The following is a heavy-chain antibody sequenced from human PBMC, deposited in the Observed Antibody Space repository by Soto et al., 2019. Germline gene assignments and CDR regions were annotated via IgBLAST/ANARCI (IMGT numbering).Heavy chain of an antibody. J-gene: IGHJ4*02. CDR2: ISAYNGNT. Sequence: AASVKVSCKASGYTFTSYGISWVRQAPGQGLERMGWISAYNGNTNYAQKLQGRVTMTTDTSTSTAYMELRSLRSDDTAVYYCARDQGIFNGYDYFDYWGQGTLVTVSS. D-gene: IGHD2-8*01. V-gene: IGHV1-18*04. CDR3: ARDQGIFNGYDYFDY. CDR1: GYTFTSYG.